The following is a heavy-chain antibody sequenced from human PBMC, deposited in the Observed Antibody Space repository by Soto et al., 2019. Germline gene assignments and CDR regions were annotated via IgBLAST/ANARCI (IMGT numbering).Heavy chain of an antibody. D-gene: IGHD3-3*01. CDR3: AHSTTTSITINGAFDI. V-gene: IGHV2-5*02. CDR1: GFSLSTSGVG. Sequence: QITLKESGPTLVKPTQTLTLTCTFSGFSLSTSGVGVGWIRQPPGKALEWLALIYWDDDKRYSPSLKSRLTITKDTSKSQVVLTMTNMDPVDTATYYCAHSTTTSITINGAFDIWGQGTMVTVSS. J-gene: IGHJ3*02. CDR2: IYWDDDK.